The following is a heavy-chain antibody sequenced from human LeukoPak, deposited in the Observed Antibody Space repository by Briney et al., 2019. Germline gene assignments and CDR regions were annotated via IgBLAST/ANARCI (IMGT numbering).Heavy chain of an antibody. Sequence: GGSLRLSCTASGFTFGDYAMSWVRHARGKGLEWVRFLRSKAYGGTTEYAASVKGRFTISRDDSKSIAYLQMNSLKTEDTAVYYCTRVRIAARRYYYYGMDVWGQGATVTVSS. CDR3: TRVRIAARRYYYYGMDV. V-gene: IGHV3-49*04. CDR1: GFTFGDYA. J-gene: IGHJ6*02. D-gene: IGHD6-6*01. CDR2: LRSKAYGGTT.